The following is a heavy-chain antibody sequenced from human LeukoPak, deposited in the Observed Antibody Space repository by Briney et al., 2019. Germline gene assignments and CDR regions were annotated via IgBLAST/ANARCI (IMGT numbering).Heavy chain of an antibody. V-gene: IGHV3-48*02. CDR3: ASRDYFDY. CDR2: ITADSGTT. CDR1: GLTFRTTS. Sequence: LTGGCLRLACVVSGLTFRTTSINSVRQAPGKGREWVSYITADSGTTYYADSVKGRFTISRDNAKNSLYLQMNSLRDEDTAVYYCASRDYFDYWGQGTLVTVSS. J-gene: IGHJ4*02.